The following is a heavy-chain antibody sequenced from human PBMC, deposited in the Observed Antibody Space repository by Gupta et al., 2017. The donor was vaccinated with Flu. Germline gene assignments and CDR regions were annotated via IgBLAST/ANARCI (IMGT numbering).Heavy chain of an antibody. CDR3: ARDQSIGPGTRYYYYGMDV. CDR1: GFTFRSYG. CDR2: IWYDGSNK. Sequence: QVQLVESGGGVVQPGRSLRLSCAASGFTFRSYGLHWVRQAPGQGLEWVAVIWYDGSNKYYADSVKGRFTISRDNSKNTLYLQMNSLRAEDTAVYYCARDQSIGPGTRYYYYGMDVWGQGTTVTVSS. J-gene: IGHJ6*02. D-gene: IGHD3-10*01. V-gene: IGHV3-33*01.